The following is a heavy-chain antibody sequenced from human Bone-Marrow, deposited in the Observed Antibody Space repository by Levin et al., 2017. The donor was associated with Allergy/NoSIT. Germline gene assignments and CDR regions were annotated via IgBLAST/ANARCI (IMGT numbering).Heavy chain of an antibody. CDR2: IYHSAST. V-gene: IGHV4-30-2*01. CDR1: GGSISSGGYS. D-gene: IGHD3-10*01. CDR3: AKSLWFGAYFDY. J-gene: IGHJ4*02. Sequence: PSETLSLTCAVSGGSISSGGYSWSWIRQPPGKGLEWIGYIYHSASTYYNPSLKSRVTISMDRSKNHFSLNLTSVTAADTAVYFCAKSLWFGAYFDYWGQGTLVTVSS.